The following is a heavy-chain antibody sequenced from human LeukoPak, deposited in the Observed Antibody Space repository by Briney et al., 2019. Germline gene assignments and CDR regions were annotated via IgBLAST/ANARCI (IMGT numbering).Heavy chain of an antibody. D-gene: IGHD2-2*01. J-gene: IGHJ4*02. Sequence: PSETLSLTCAVYGGSFSGYYWSWIRQPPGKGLEWIGYIYYSGSTNYNPSLKSRVTISVDTSKNQFSLKLSSVTAADTAVYYCARAGVVPADQFDYWGQGTLVTVSS. V-gene: IGHV4-59*01. CDR3: ARAGVVPADQFDY. CDR2: IYYSGST. CDR1: GGSFSGYY.